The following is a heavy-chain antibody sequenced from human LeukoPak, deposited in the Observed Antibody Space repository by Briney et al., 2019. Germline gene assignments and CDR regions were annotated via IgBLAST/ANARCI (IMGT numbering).Heavy chain of an antibody. CDR2: ISYSGST. J-gene: IGHJ4*02. V-gene: IGHV4-59*02. CDR3: ARDKHTSAYTGGRYYPYYFDS. D-gene: IGHD2-8*02. CDR1: SGSVSSYY. Sequence: SETLSLTCLVSSGSVSSYYWTWIRQPPGKGLEFIGFISYSGSTNYNPSLKSRLTMSVDTAKNQVSLNLTSVTAADTAVYYCARDKHTSAYTGGRYYPYYFDSWGQGTLVTVSS.